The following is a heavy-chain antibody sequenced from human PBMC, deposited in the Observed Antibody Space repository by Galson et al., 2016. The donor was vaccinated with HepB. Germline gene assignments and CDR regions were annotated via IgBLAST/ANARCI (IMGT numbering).Heavy chain of an antibody. CDR3: ARSRVVRDSYYYMDV. CDR1: GRPITNAGYS. CDR2: ISNSGST. D-gene: IGHD3-10*01. Sequence: TLSLTCTVSGRPITNAGYSWSWVRQHPGKGLDWVGYISNSGSTYYKPSLQSRVTISADTAKNQPSLKVNSVTAADTGVYYCARSRVVRDSYYYMDVWGKGTTVTVSS. V-gene: IGHV4-31*03. J-gene: IGHJ6*03.